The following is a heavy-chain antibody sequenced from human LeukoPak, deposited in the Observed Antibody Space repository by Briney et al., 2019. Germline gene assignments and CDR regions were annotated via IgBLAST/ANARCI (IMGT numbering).Heavy chain of an antibody. J-gene: IGHJ4*02. Sequence: GGSLRLSCAASGFTFSSYAMSWVRQAPGKGLERVSAISGSGGSTYYADSVKGRFTISRDNSKNTLYLQMNSLRAEDTAVYYCAKDIKYSSGWYPQYFDYWGQGTLVTVSS. CDR3: AKDIKYSSGWYPQYFDY. D-gene: IGHD6-19*01. CDR2: ISGSGGST. CDR1: GFTFSSYA. V-gene: IGHV3-23*01.